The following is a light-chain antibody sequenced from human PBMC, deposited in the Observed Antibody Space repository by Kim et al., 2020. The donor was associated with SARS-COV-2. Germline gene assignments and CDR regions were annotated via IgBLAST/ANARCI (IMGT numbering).Light chain of an antibody. J-gene: IGLJ3*02. CDR3: SAWDSGLSAGV. Sequence: QTATLTWTGNRKNVRNQGPRWLRRLQGHPPRLLAYRSNNLPSRISVRLSASRSGNTASLTINGLQTEDETDYYCSAWDSGLSAGVFGGGTQLTVL. CDR2: RSN. CDR1: RKNVRNQG. V-gene: IGLV10-54*01.